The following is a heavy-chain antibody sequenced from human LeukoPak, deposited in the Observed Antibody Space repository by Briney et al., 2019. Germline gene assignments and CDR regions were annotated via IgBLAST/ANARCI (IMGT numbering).Heavy chain of an antibody. CDR2: IIPIFGTA. D-gene: IGHD3-9*01. J-gene: IGHJ4*02. CDR1: GGTFSSYA. Sequence: GASVKVSCKASGGTFSSYAISWVRQAPGQGLEWMGGIIPIFGTANYAQKFQGRVTITADESTSTAYMELSSLRSEDTAVYYCAVNEYYDILTGYLYWGQGTLVTVSS. CDR3: AVNEYYDILTGYLY. V-gene: IGHV1-69*13.